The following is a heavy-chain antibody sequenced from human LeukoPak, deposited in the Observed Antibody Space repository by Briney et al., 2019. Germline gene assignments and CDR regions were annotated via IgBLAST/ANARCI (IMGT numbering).Heavy chain of an antibody. V-gene: IGHV3-30*02. D-gene: IGHD5-18*01. CDR1: GFTFSSYG. J-gene: IGHJ4*02. CDR2: IRYDGSNK. CDR3: AKDFHSYGYSAVFDY. Sequence: GGSLRLSCAASGFTFSSYGMHWVRQAPGKGLEWVAFIRYDGSNKYYADSVKGRFTISRDNSKNTLYLQMNSLRAEDTAVYYCAKDFHSYGYSAVFDYWGQGTLVTVSS.